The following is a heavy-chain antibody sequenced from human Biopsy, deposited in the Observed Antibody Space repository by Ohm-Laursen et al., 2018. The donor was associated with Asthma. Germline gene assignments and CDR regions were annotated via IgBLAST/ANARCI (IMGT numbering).Heavy chain of an antibody. V-gene: IGHV3-30*03. CDR1: GFTFSTYG. D-gene: IGHD1-7*01. Sequence: SLRLSCAASGFTFSTYGMHWVRQAQGKGLEWVAVISYDGFNKDYGDSVKGRFTFSRDNSKNKLYLQINSLTPDDTAVYFGARDSLCISGTIYWYDWWGQGTLVTVSS. CDR3: ARDSLCISGTIYWYDW. CDR2: ISYDGFNK. J-gene: IGHJ4*02.